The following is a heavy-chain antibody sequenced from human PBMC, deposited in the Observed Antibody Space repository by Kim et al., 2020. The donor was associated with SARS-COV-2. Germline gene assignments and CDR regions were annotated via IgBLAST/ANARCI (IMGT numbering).Heavy chain of an antibody. V-gene: IGHV4-59*08. CDR3: ARTSGSYYYYGMDV. D-gene: IGHD1-26*01. CDR1: GGSISSYY. Sequence: SETLSLTCTVSGGSISSYYWSWIRQPPGKGLEWIGYIYYSGSTNYNPSLKSRVTISVDTSKNQFSLKLSSVTAADTAVYYCARTSGSYYYYGMDVWGQGTTVTVSS. CDR2: IYYSGST. J-gene: IGHJ6*02.